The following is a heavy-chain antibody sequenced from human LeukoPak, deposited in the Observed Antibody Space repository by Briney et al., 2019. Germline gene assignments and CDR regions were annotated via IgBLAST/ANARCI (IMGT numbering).Heavy chain of an antibody. J-gene: IGHJ4*02. D-gene: IGHD1-26*01. CDR3: ASQWELPTY. CDR2: ISGSGGST. CDR1: GFTFDRHA. V-gene: IGHV3-23*01. Sequence: GGSLRLSCAASGFTFDRHAMSWVRQAPGKGLEWVSAISGSGGSTYYADSVKGRFTISRDNSKNTLYLQMNSLRAEDTAVYYCASQWELPTYWGQGTLVTVSS.